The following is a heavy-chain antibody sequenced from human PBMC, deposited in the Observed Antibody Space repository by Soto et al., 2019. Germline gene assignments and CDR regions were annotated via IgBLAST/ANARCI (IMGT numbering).Heavy chain of an antibody. D-gene: IGHD1-26*01. CDR1: GYTFTNYD. J-gene: IGHJ5*02. Sequence: SVKVSCKASGYTFTNYDISWVRQATGQGLEWMGWMNPNSANTGYAQKFQGRVSMTRDTSINTAYMELSSLRSEDTAIYYCARMATSGTLNWFDPWGQGTLVTVSS. CDR2: MNPNSANT. V-gene: IGHV1-8*01. CDR3: ARMATSGTLNWFDP.